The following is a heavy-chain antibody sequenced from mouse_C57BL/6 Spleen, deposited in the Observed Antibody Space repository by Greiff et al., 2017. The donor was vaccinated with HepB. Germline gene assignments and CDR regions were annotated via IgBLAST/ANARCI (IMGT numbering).Heavy chain of an antibody. CDR2: ISSGGDYI. CDR1: GFTFSSYA. D-gene: IGHD1-1*01. J-gene: IGHJ1*03. CDR3: TRGYYGSEGYFDV. V-gene: IGHV5-9-1*02. Sequence: EVRLVESGEGLVKPGGSLKLSCAASGFTFSSYAMSWVRQTPEKRLEWVAYISSGGDYIYYADTVKGRFTISRDNARNTLYLQMSSLKSEDTAMYYCTRGYYGSEGYFDVWGTGTTVTVSS.